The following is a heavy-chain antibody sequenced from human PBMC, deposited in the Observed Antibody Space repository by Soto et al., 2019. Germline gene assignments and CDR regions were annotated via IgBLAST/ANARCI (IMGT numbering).Heavy chain of an antibody. CDR3: VRATYFSDSSGYTRCLDY. D-gene: IGHD3-22*01. Sequence: HPGWSLRLSCACSVFTLSDHYIDWVRQAPGKGLEWVGRSRDKPQGYSTAYAASVKGRFTTSRDESKNSAYLQMNSLKTEDTAVYYCVRATYFSDSSGYTRCLDYWGQGTLVTVSS. J-gene: IGHJ4*02. CDR1: VFTLSDHY. V-gene: IGHV3-72*01. CDR2: SRDKPQGYST.